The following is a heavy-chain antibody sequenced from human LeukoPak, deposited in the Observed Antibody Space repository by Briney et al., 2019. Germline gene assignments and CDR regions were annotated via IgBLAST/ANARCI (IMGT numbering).Heavy chain of an antibody. CDR2: IYNSRST. CDR1: GGSISSSNW. V-gene: IGHV4-4*02. CDR3: ASRYYYDSSGLDY. Sequence: PSETLSLTCTVSGGSISSSNWWSWVRQPPRKGLEWIGEIYNSRSTNYNPSLKSRVTISVDKSKNQFSLKLSSVTAADTAVYYCASRYYYDSSGLDYWGQGTLVTVSS. D-gene: IGHD3-22*01. J-gene: IGHJ4*02.